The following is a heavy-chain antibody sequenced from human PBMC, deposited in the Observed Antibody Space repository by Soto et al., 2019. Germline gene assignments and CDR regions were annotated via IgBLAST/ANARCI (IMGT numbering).Heavy chain of an antibody. CDR1: GFTFSNYA. CDR2: ISGSGGST. D-gene: IGHD6-13*01. CDR3: VKQQMRDIRAFDY. V-gene: IGHV3-23*01. J-gene: IGHJ4*02. Sequence: EVQLLESGGGLVQPGESLRLSCAVSGFTFSNYAMSWVRQVPGKGLEWVSTISGSGGSTYYADSVKGRFTISRDNSKNTLYQQMSGLRAEDTAVYCGVKQQMRDIRAFDYWGQGTLVTVSS.